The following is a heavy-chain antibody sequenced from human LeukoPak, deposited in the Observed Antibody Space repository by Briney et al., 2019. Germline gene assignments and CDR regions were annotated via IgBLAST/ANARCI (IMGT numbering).Heavy chain of an antibody. CDR3: ARGEATIFGVH. Sequence: SETLSLTCTVSGGSISSSSYYWGWIRQPPGKGLEWIGYIYYSGSTNYNPSLKSRVTISVDTSKNQFSLKLSSVTAADTAVYYCARGEATIFGVHWGQGTLVTVSS. V-gene: IGHV4-61*05. CDR1: GGSISSSSYY. J-gene: IGHJ4*02. D-gene: IGHD3-3*01. CDR2: IYYSGST.